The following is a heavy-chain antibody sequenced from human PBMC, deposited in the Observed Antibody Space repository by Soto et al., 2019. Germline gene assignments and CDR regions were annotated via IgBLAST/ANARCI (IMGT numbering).Heavy chain of an antibody. CDR1: GGTFSSYA. CDR3: AGRYCSGGSCSLNWFDP. Sequence: SVKVSCKASGGTFSSYAISWVRQAPGQGLEWMGGIIPIFGTANYAQKFQGRVTITADESTSTAYMELSSLRSEDTAVYYCAGRYCSGGSCSLNWFDPWGQGTLVTVCS. V-gene: IGHV1-69*13. J-gene: IGHJ5*02. CDR2: IIPIFGTA. D-gene: IGHD2-15*01.